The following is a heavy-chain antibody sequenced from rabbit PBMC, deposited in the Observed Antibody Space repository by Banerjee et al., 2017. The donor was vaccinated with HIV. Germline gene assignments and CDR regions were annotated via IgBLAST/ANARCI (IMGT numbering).Heavy chain of an antibody. D-gene: IGHD1-1*01. Sequence: QEQLVEAGGGLVQPTGSLTLPCKPSGFSFGDIHVMCWVRQAPGKGLEWIACINAATGKPVYATWAKGRFTISRTSSTTVTLRMTSLTAADRAAYFCARDLVGVIGWNFYLWGPGTLVTVS. CDR1: GFSFGDIHV. CDR3: ARDLVGVIGWNFYL. V-gene: IGHV1S45*01. CDR2: INAATGKP. J-gene: IGHJ6*01.